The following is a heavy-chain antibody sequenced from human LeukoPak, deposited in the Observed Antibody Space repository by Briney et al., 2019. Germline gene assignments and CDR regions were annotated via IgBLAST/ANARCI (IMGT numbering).Heavy chain of an antibody. J-gene: IGHJ6*02. D-gene: IGHD2-15*01. Sequence: SETLSLTCTVSGGSISSYYWSWIRQPAGKGLEWIGRIYTSGSTNYNPSLKSRVTMSVDTSKNQFSLKLSSVTAADTAVYYCARGDCSGGSCYSDYYYGMDVWGQGTTVTVSS. CDR2: IYTSGST. CDR3: ARGDCSGGSCYSDYYYGMDV. V-gene: IGHV4-4*07. CDR1: GGSISSYY.